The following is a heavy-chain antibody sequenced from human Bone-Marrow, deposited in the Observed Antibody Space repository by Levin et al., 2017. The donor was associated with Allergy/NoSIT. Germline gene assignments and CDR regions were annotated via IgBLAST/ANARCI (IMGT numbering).Heavy chain of an antibody. CDR2: IYPSDSDT. CDR1: GYSFSNYW. Sequence: GESLKISCQASGYSFSNYWIGWVRQVPGKGLEWVGIIYPSDSDTRYGPSFQGQVTLSVDKSINTAYLQWSSLRPPDTAIYYCVRRRSVLAGWAELDYWGQGALVLVSS. J-gene: IGHJ4*02. CDR3: VRRRSVLAGWAELDY. V-gene: IGHV5-51*01. D-gene: IGHD6-19*01.